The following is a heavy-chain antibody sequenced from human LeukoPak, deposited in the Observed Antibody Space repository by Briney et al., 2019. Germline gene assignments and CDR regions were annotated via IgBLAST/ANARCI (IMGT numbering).Heavy chain of an antibody. CDR2: ITSSSNTI. CDR3: ARWGDGYNFLSY. Sequence: GGSLRLSCAASGFTFSSYSMNWVRQAPGKGLEWLSYITSSSNTIYYADSVRGRFTITRDNAKNSLYLQMHSLRAEDPAVYYCARWGDGYNFLSYWGQGTLVTVSS. CDR1: GFTFSSYS. J-gene: IGHJ4*02. V-gene: IGHV3-48*01. D-gene: IGHD5-24*01.